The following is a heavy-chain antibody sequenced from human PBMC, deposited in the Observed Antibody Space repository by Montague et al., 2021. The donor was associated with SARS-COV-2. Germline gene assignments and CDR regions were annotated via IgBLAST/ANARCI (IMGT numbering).Heavy chain of an antibody. CDR1: GGSFSGYF. V-gene: IGHV4-34*01. J-gene: IGHJ6*03. CDR3: ARLGDGVVPAPILGVGPFYSYYYMDV. Sequence: SETLSLACAVSGGSFSGYFWSGIRQPPGKGLEWIGEINHTGSTKHNPSLKSRVTISVDTSKNQFSLKVTSMTAADTAIYYCARLGDGVVPAPILGVGPFYSYYYMDVWGKGTTVTVSS. D-gene: IGHD2-2*02. CDR2: INHTGST.